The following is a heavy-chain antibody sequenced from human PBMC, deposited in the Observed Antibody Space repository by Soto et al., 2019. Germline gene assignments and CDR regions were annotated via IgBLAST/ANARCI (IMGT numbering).Heavy chain of an antibody. D-gene: IGHD1-26*01. CDR2: IYSGGST. CDR3: AREGVGATTTPFDY. Sequence: GGSLRLSCAASGFTFNNYAMSWVRQAPGKGLEWVSVIYSGGSTYYADSVKGRFTISRDNSKNTLYLQMNSLRAEDTAVYYCAREGVGATTTPFDYWGQGTLVTVSS. CDR1: GFTFNNYA. V-gene: IGHV3-53*01. J-gene: IGHJ4*02.